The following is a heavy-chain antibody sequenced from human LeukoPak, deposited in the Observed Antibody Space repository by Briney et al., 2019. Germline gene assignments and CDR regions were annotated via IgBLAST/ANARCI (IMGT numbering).Heavy chain of an antibody. J-gene: IGHJ4*02. Sequence: GGSLRLSCAASGFTFSSYAMSWVRQAPGKGLEWVSAISGSGGSTYYADSVKGRFTISRDNSKNTLYLQMNSLRAEDTAVYYCAKDRDSSGYYSGLDYWGQGTLVTVSS. CDR1: GFTFSSYA. CDR3: AKDRDSSGYYSGLDY. D-gene: IGHD3-22*01. V-gene: IGHV3-23*01. CDR2: ISGSGGST.